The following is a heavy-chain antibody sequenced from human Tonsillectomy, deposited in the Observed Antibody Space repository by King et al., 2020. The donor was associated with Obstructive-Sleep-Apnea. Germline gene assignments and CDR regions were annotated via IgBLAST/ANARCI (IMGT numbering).Heavy chain of an antibody. J-gene: IGHJ4*02. D-gene: IGHD6-19*01. CDR1: GFTFSFYA. CDR3: AKKVSHSSGPGQLDY. V-gene: IGHV3-23*04. Sequence: VQLVESGGGLVQPGGSLRLSCAASGFTFSFYAMSWVRQAPGKGLEWVSAISSSVGITYYADSVKGRFTISRDNSKNTLYLQMNSLRAEDTAVYYCAKKVSHSSGPGQLDYWGQGTLVTVSS. CDR2: ISSSVGIT.